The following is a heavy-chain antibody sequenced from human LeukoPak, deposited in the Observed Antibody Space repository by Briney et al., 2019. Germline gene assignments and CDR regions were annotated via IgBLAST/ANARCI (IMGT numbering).Heavy chain of an antibody. CDR3: ARLRWQLVGPYFDY. Sequence: TSDTLSLTCSSSGHSISTYYWSWIRQSPGKGLECIGHIYSSGNTDYNSSLKSRVTISVETSKSQFSLRLSSVTATDTAVYYCARLRWQLVGPYFDYWGQGILVTVSS. D-gene: IGHD1-26*01. V-gene: IGHV4-59*07. CDR2: IYSSGNT. J-gene: IGHJ4*02. CDR1: GHSISTYY.